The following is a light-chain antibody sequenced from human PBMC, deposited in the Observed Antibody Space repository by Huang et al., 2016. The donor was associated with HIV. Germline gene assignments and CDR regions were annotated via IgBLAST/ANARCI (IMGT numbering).Light chain of an antibody. V-gene: IGKV1-6*01. Sequence: AIQMTQSPSSLSASVGDRVTITCRASQAIRNDLGWYQQRPGKAPKRLIYAASELHSGVALRLGDSGSGTEFTLTISSLQPEDFATYYCLQDYNYPRTFGQGTKVKI. CDR1: QAIRND. J-gene: IGKJ1*01. CDR3: LQDYNYPRT. CDR2: AAS.